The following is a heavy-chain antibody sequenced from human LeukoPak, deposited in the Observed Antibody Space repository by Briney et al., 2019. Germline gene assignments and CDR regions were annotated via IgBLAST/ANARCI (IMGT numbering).Heavy chain of an antibody. V-gene: IGHV4-39*01. CDR3: ARLRRYFDL. CDR2: IYYSGST. Sequence: SETLSLTCTVSGGSISSSSYYWGWIRQPPGKGLEWIGSIYYSGSTYYNPSLKSRVTISVDTSKNQFSLKLSSVTAADTAVYYCARLRRYFDLWGRGALVTVSS. CDR1: GGSISSSSYY. J-gene: IGHJ2*01.